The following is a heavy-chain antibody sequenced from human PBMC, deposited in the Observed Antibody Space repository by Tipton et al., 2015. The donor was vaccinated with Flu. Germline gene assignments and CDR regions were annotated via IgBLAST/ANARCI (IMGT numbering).Heavy chain of an antibody. CDR1: GGSISSGGYY. CDR3: ARVRAARPIAAAIYFDY. D-gene: IGHD6-13*01. Sequence: TLSLTCTVSGGSISSGGYYWSWIRQHPGKGLEWIGYIYYSGSTYYNPSLKSRVTISVDTSKNQFSLKLSSVTAADTAVYYCARVRAARPIAAAIYFDYWGQGPLVTVSS. CDR2: IYYSGST. J-gene: IGHJ4*02. V-gene: IGHV4-31*03.